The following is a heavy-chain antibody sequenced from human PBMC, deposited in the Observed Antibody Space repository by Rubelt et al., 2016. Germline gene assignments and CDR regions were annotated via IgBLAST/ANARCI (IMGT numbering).Heavy chain of an antibody. J-gene: IGHJ5*02. CDR1: GGSISSSSYY. CDR3: ARQAAYSSSSLYWFDP. V-gene: IGHV4-39*01. CDR2: IYYSGST. D-gene: IGHD6-6*01. Sequence: QLQLQESGPGLVKPSETLFLTCTVSGGSISSSSYYWCWIRQPPGKGLEWIGSIYYSGSTYYNPSCNRQGTMSVDTSKNTSYRRLGSVTAAETAGYYCARQAAYSSSSLYWFDPWGQGTLVTVSS.